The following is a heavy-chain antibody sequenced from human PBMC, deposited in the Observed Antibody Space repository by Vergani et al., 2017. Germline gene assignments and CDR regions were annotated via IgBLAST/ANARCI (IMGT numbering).Heavy chain of an antibody. V-gene: IGHV4-31*03. Sequence: QVQLQELGPGLVKPSQTLCLTCSVSGDSISSGVYYWNWIRQHPGKGLEWIGYIYSTGSTHHNPSLRRRINMSVDTSKNQFSLKLNSVTAADTAVYYCGRVADFYGLGSRLLDLWGQGILVTVSS. CDR1: GDSISSGVYY. CDR2: IYSTGST. CDR3: GRVADFYGLGSRLLDL. J-gene: IGHJ5*02. D-gene: IGHD3-10*01.